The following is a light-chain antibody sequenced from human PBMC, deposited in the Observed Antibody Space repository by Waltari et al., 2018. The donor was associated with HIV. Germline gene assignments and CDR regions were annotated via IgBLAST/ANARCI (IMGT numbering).Light chain of an antibody. CDR1: NSNIGAGYE. V-gene: IGLV1-40*01. Sequence: QSVLPQPPSVSGAPGQRVTISCTGSNSNIGAGYEVHWYQQLPGTAPKLLIFGNNNRPSGVPDRFSGSKSGTSASLAITGLQAEDEADYHCQSYDASLSAYVFGPGTKVTVL. CDR2: GNN. CDR3: QSYDASLSAYV. J-gene: IGLJ1*01.